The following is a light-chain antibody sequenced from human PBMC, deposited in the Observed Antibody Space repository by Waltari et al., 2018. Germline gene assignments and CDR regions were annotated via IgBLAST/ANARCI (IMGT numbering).Light chain of an antibody. J-gene: IGLJ2*01. V-gene: IGLV1-40*01. CDR3: QSYDGSLSAVV. CDR2: GNS. CDR1: SSNIGAGYD. Sequence: QSVLTQPPSVSGAPGQRVTISCTGSSSNIGAGYDVHWYQQLPGTAPKFLIYGNSNRPSGVPDRFSGSKSGTSASLAITGLQAEDEADYYCQSYDGSLSAVVFGGGTKLTVL.